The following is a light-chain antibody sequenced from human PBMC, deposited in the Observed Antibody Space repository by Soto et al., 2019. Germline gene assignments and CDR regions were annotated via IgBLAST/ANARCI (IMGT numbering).Light chain of an antibody. V-gene: IGKV1-5*03. J-gene: IGKJ1*01. CDR2: KAS. CDR3: QQYNSYAWT. CDR1: QSISSW. Sequence: DIQMTQSPSTLSASVGDRGTITCRASQSISSWLAWYQQKPGKAPKLLIYKASSLESVVPSRFSGCGSGTESTLTISSLQPDDLATHYSQQYNSYAWTFGQGTKVVIK.